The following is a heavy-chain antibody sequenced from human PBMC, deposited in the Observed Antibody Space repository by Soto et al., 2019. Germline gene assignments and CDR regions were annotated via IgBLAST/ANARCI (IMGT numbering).Heavy chain of an antibody. CDR3: AGAYNLVDGSWLDP. Sequence: VGSLRLSCASSVFSFSSYWMHCVRQSPGKWLVWVSRINTDGTDTRYADFVKGRFTTFRDNVNNKLYLQMKSLRADDTALYYCAGAYNLVDGSWLDPWGQATLVTVS. J-gene: IGHJ5*01. D-gene: IGHD3-10*01. V-gene: IGHV3-74*01. CDR2: INTDGTDT. CDR1: VFSFSSYW.